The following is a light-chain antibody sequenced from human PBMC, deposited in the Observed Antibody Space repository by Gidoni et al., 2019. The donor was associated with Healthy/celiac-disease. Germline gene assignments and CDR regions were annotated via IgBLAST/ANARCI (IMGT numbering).Light chain of an antibody. CDR2: WAS. Sequence: VMTQSPDSLAVSLGERATINCKSSQSVLYSSNNKNYLAWYQQKPGQPPKLLIYWASTRESGVPDRFSGSGSGTDFTLTISSLQAEDVAVYYCQQYYSTPFTFGPGTKVDIK. CDR1: QSVLYSSNNKNY. V-gene: IGKV4-1*01. CDR3: QQYYSTPFT. J-gene: IGKJ3*01.